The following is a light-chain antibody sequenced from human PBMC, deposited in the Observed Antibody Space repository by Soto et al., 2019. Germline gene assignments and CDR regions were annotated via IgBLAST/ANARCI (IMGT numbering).Light chain of an antibody. CDR1: QSVTNY. J-gene: IGKJ5*01. CDR3: QHRSHWLIT. Sequence: EIVLTQSPATLSLSPGERATLSGRASQSVTNYLAWYQQKAGQAPRLLIYETIHRATGIPARFSGSGSGTDFTLTISSLEPEDFAVYYCQHRSHWLITFGQGTRLEIK. CDR2: ETI. V-gene: IGKV3-11*01.